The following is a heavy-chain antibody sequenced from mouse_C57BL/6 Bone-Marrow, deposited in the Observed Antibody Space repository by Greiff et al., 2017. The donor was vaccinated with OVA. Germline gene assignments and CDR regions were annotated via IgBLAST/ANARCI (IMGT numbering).Heavy chain of an antibody. Sequence: EVKLMESGGDLVKPGGSLKLSCAASGFTFSSYGMSWVRQTPDKRLEWVATISSGGSYTYYPDSVKGRFTISRDNAKNTLYLQMSSLKSEDTAMYYCAKLRYSNYYFDYWGQGTTLTVSS. CDR1: GFTFSSYG. V-gene: IGHV5-6*01. CDR3: AKLRYSNYYFDY. CDR2: ISSGGSYT. J-gene: IGHJ2*01. D-gene: IGHD2-5*01.